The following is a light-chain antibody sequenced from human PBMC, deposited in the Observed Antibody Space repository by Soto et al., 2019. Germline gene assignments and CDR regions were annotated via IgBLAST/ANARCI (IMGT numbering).Light chain of an antibody. CDR1: QSVSSNS. CDR3: QHYGTSPWT. J-gene: IGKJ1*01. V-gene: IGKV3-20*01. Sequence: ETVLTQSPGTLSLSPGERATLSCRASQSVSSNSLAWFQQKPGQAPRLLIFGASSRATGIPDRFSGSGSGTDFTLIISRLEPEDFAVYYCQHYGTSPWTFGQGTKVEIK. CDR2: GAS.